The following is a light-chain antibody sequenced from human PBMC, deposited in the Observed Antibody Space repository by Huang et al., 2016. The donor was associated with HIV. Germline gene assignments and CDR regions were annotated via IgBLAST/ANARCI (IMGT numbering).Light chain of an antibody. CDR1: QSSSSSF. CDR2: SAS. CDR3: HQYGSSPPNT. Sequence: IVLTQSPGTLSLSPGARATLSCRASQSSSSSFLAWFQQNPGQAPRLLIYSASSRAAGIPDRFGGSGSGTDFTLTINRLEPEDSAVYYCHQYGSSPPNTFGQGTKLEIK. V-gene: IGKV3-20*01. J-gene: IGKJ2*01.